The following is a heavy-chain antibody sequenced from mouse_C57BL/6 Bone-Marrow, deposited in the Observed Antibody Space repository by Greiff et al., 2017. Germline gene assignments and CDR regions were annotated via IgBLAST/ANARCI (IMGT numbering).Heavy chain of an antibody. Sequence: EVQLQESGGDLVKPGGSLKLSCAASGFTFSSYGMSWVRQTPEKRLEWVATISSGGSTTYYPDSVKGRVTLPRDNAKSTLYLQMSRLKSDDTAMYYCARPLYTTGGDYWGQGTTLTVSS. D-gene: IGHD2-14*01. CDR3: ARPLYTTGGDY. V-gene: IGHV5-6*01. CDR2: ISSGGSTT. J-gene: IGHJ2*01. CDR1: GFTFSSYG.